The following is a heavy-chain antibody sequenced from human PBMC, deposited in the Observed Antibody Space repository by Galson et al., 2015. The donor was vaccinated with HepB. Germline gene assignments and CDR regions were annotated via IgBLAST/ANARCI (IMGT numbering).Heavy chain of an antibody. CDR3: ARFYSGSHYNYFDY. D-gene: IGHD1-26*01. CDR2: ISYDGSNK. CDR1: GFTFSSYA. Sequence: SLRLSCAASGFTFSSYAMHWVRQAPGKGLEWVAVISYDGSNKYYADSVKGRFTISRDNSKNTLYLQMNSLRAEDTAVYYCARFYSGSHYNYFDYWGQGTLVTVSS. J-gene: IGHJ4*02. V-gene: IGHV3-30-3*01.